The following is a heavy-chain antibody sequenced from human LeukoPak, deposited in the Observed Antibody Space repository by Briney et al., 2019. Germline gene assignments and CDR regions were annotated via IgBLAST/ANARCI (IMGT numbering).Heavy chain of an antibody. Sequence: GGSLRLSCAASGFTFSSYSMNWVRQAPGKGLEWVSSISSSSSYIYYADSVKGRFTVSRDNAKNSLYLQMNSLRAEDTAVYYCARDRFGDDYSNYDWFDPWGQGTLVTVSS. CDR3: ARDRFGDDYSNYDWFDP. CDR1: GFTFSSYS. V-gene: IGHV3-21*01. D-gene: IGHD4-11*01. J-gene: IGHJ5*02. CDR2: ISSSSSYI.